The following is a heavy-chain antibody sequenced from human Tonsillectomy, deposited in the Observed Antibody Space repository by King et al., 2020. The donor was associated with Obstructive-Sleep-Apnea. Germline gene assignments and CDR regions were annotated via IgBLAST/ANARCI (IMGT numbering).Heavy chain of an antibody. CDR3: ARSYYYDSSGPRGGYYFDY. V-gene: IGHV4-31*03. J-gene: IGHJ4*02. CDR1: GGSIRSGAYY. CDR2: IYYSGST. D-gene: IGHD3-22*01. Sequence: QLQESGPGLVKPSHTLSLTGTVSGGSIRSGAYYWSWIRQHPGKGLEWIGYIYYSGSTYSNSSLNSRVTISVYTSNNQFSLKLSPVTAADTAVYYCARSYYYDSSGPRGGYYFDYWGQGTLVTVSS.